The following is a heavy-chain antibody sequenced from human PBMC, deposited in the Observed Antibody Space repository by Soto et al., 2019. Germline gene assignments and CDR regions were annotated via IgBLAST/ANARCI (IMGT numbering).Heavy chain of an antibody. CDR1: GYTFTRYA. CDR3: VRAEPWPF. Sequence: QVQLVQSGAEVKKPGASVKVSCQVSGYTFTRYAMHWVRQAPGQRREGMGWINTGNGDTNYSQRFQGRVTITRDTSASTAYMELSSLRSEDTAVYYCVRAEPWPFWRQGTLVTVSS. J-gene: IGHJ4*02. D-gene: IGHD6-19*01. CDR2: INTGNGDT. V-gene: IGHV1-3*04.